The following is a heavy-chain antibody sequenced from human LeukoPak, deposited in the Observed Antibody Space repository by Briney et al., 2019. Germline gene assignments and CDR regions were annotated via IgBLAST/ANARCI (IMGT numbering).Heavy chain of an antibody. Sequence: GGSLRLSCAASGFTFSSYAMSWVRQAPGRGLEWVSVIGGSGGSTYYADSVKGRFTISRDNSKNTLYLQMNSLRAEDTAVYYCAKVRGYYDSSGYASSGFDYWGQGTLVTVSS. D-gene: IGHD3-22*01. V-gene: IGHV3-23*01. CDR2: IGGSGGST. CDR1: GFTFSSYA. CDR3: AKVRGYYDSSGYASSGFDY. J-gene: IGHJ4*02.